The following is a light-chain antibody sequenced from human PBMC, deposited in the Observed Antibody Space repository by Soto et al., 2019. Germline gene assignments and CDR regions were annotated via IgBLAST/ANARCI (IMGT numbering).Light chain of an antibody. CDR1: XXXSGSY. CDR2: GAS. J-gene: IGKJ1*01. V-gene: IGKV3-20*01. CDR3: QQYAGSPQT. Sequence: IVLTQSPXTLXXSPXXXXXXXXXXXXXXSGSYLAWYQQKPGQAPRLLIYGASSRATGIPDRFSGSGSGTDFTLTISRLEHEDFAVYYCQQYAGSPQTFGQGTKVELK.